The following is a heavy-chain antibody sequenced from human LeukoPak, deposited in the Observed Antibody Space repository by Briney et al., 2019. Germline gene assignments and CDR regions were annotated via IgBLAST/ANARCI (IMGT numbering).Heavy chain of an antibody. J-gene: IGHJ4*02. Sequence: GGSLRLSCTASGFTFSSSWMHWVRQAPGKGLVWVSRINSDASSTSYADSVKGRFTISRDNAKNTLYLQMNGLRAEDTAVYYCARDRSTVVVAAMGFDYWGQGTLVTVSS. D-gene: IGHD2-15*01. CDR3: ARDRSTVVVAAMGFDY. V-gene: IGHV3-74*01. CDR1: GFTFSSSW. CDR2: INSDASST.